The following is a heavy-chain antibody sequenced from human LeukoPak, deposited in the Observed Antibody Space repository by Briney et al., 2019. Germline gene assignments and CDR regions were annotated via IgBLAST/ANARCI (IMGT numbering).Heavy chain of an antibody. Sequence: ASVKVSCKTSGYSFTDYIIAWVRQAPGQGLEWLGWIGTYDGHTSYAQKVQGRVTMTADTSATTAYLELRSLTSDDTALYYCARLMDNNYDGSAFDYWGQGTLVTVSS. CDR1: GYSFTDYI. J-gene: IGHJ4*02. CDR2: IGTYDGHT. V-gene: IGHV1-18*01. CDR3: ARLMDNNYDGSAFDY. D-gene: IGHD3-22*01.